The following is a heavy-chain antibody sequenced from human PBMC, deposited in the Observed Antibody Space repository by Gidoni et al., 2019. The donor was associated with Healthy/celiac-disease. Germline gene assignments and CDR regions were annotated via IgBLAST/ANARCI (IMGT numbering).Heavy chain of an antibody. D-gene: IGHD1-26*01. J-gene: IGHJ4*02. CDR2: IRSKANRYAT. CDR1: GFTFSGSA. V-gene: IGHV3-73*01. CDR3: TRPRVGAIPSGPSGLIRTKDDY. Sequence: EVQLVESGGGLVPPGGSLKLSCAASGFTFSGSALHWVRPASGTGLEWVGRIRSKANRYATAYAASVKGRFTISRDDSKNTAYLQMNSLKTEDTAVYYCTRPRVGAIPSGPSGLIRTKDDYWGQGTLVTVSS.